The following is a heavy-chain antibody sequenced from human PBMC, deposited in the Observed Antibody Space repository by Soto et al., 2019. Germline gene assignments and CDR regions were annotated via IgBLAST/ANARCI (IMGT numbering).Heavy chain of an antibody. J-gene: IGHJ6*02. CDR1: GGSISSGYYY. CDR2: IYYSGNT. Sequence: SETLSLTCSVSGGSISSGYYYWSWIRQPPGKGLEWIGNIYYSGNTYYNPSLKSRLIISIDTSKNKFSLKVGSVTVADTAVYYCASSSLYGMDVSGQGTTATVSS. V-gene: IGHV4-30-4*01. CDR3: ASSSLYGMDV.